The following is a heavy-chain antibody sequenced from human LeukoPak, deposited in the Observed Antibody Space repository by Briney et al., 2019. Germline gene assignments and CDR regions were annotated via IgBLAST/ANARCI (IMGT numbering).Heavy chain of an antibody. CDR1: GFPFSSYA. D-gene: IGHD3-9*01. Sequence: GGSLRLSCAASGFPFSSYAMSWVRQAPGKGLEWVSSISGSGGSTYYADSVKGRFTISRDNSKNTLYLQMKSLRAEDAAVYYCAKLNGRYFEWLLLFDYWGQGTLVTVSS. CDR2: ISGSGGST. CDR3: AKLNGRYFEWLLLFDY. J-gene: IGHJ4*02. V-gene: IGHV3-23*01.